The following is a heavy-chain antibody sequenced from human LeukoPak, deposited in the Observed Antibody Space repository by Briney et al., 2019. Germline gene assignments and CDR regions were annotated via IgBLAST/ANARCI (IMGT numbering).Heavy chain of an antibody. Sequence: GGSLRLSCAASGFTFTTYEMNWVRQAPGKGLEWLSYISSSGSTIYYADSVKGRFTISRDNAKNSLYLQMNSLRADDTAVYYCARDSSGWSNWFDPWGQGTLVTVSS. CDR3: ARDSSGWSNWFDP. J-gene: IGHJ5*02. D-gene: IGHD6-19*01. CDR1: GFTFTTYE. V-gene: IGHV3-48*03. CDR2: ISSSGSTI.